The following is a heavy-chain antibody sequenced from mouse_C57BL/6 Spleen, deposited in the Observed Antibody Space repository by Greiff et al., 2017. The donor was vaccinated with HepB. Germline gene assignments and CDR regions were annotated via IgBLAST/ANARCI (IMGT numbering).Heavy chain of an antibody. CDR1: GFTFSDYG. J-gene: IGHJ1*03. CDR2: ISSGSSTI. Sequence: EVHLVESGGGLVKPGGSLKLSCAASGFTFSDYGMHWVRQAPEKGLEWVAYISSGSSTIYYADTVKGRFTISRDNAKNTLFLQMTSLRSEDTAMYYCANYPYYDGSSYGYVDVWGTGTTVTVSS. V-gene: IGHV5-17*01. D-gene: IGHD1-1*01. CDR3: ANYPYYDGSSYGYVDV.